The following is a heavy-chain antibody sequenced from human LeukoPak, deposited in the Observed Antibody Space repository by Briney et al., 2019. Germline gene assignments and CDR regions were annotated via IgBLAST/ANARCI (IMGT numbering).Heavy chain of an antibody. CDR2: INHSGST. D-gene: IGHD2-2*01. CDR1: GGSISSSSYY. Sequence: PSETLSLTCTVSGGSISSSSYYWGWIRQPPGKGLEWIGEINHSGSTNYNPSLKSRVTISVDTSKNQFSLKLSSVTAADTAVYYCARGLRYCSSTSCLAWFDPWGQGTLVTVSS. CDR3: ARGLRYCSSTSCLAWFDP. V-gene: IGHV4-39*07. J-gene: IGHJ5*02.